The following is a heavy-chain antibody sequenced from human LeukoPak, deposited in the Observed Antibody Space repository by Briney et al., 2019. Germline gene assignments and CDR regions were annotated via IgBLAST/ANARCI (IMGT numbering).Heavy chain of an antibody. D-gene: IGHD5-12*01. CDR2: ISAQHGQT. CDR1: GYSENFYG. Sequence: GASVKVSCKTSGYSENFYGITWVRQVAGQGLEWMGWISAQHGQTEYAPNSQDRVTMTTDTYTNTAYMELSSLRSEDTAVYYCARDAYSGYGGLDYWGQGTLVTVSS. CDR3: ARDAYSGYGGLDY. J-gene: IGHJ4*02. V-gene: IGHV1-18*01.